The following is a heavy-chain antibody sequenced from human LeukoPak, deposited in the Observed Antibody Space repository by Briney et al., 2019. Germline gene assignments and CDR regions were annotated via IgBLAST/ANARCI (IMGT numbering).Heavy chain of an antibody. CDR2: IFYSGTT. V-gene: IGHV4-59*12. Sequence: SETLSLTCTVSGGSISSYYWSWIRQPPGKGLEWIGYIFYSGTTNYNPSLKSRVTISIDTSNYQFSLKLTSVTAADTAVYYCASSTWKKTFDYWGQGALVTVSS. J-gene: IGHJ4*02. CDR1: GGSISSYY. D-gene: IGHD6-13*01. CDR3: ASSTWKKTFDY.